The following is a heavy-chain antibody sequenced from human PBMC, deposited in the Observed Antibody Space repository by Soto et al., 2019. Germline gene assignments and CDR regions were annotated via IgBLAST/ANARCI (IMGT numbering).Heavy chain of an antibody. CDR3: AREPVTGAFDI. CDR1: GDSVSSKSAA. D-gene: IGHD1-1*01. V-gene: IGHV6-1*01. Sequence: PSQTLSLTCAISGDSVSSKSAAWSWIRQSPSRGLEWLGRTYYRSKWYNDYAVSVESRITLNPDTSKNQLSLQLNSMTPEDTAVYYCAREPVTGAFDIWGQGTMVPSPQ. J-gene: IGHJ3*02. CDR2: TYYRSKWYN.